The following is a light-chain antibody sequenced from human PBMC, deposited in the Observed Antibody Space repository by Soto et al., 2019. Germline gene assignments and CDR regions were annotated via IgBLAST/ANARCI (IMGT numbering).Light chain of an antibody. CDR2: WAS. V-gene: IGKV4-1*01. CDR3: QQYYTNSWS. J-gene: IGKJ1*01. CDR1: QSVLYSPNNKNY. Sequence: DIVMTQSPDSLAVSLGERATINCKSSQSVLYSPNNKNYLAWYQHKPGQPPKMLIYWASIRGSGVPDRFSGSGSGTDFTLTISSLQSEDVAVYYCQQYYTNSWSFGQGTKVEIK.